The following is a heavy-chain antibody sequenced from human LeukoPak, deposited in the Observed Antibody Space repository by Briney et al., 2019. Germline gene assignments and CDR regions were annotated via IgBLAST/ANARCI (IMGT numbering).Heavy chain of an antibody. Sequence: PGGSLRLSCAASGFTFSSYAMHWVRQAPGKGLEWVAVISYDGSNKYYADSVKGRFTISRDNSKNTLYLQMNSLRAEDTAVYYCARDGFTVVIGYYFDYWGQGTLVTVSS. CDR3: ARDGFTVVIGYYFDY. J-gene: IGHJ4*02. CDR1: GFTFSSYA. D-gene: IGHD4-23*01. CDR2: ISYDGSNK. V-gene: IGHV3-30*04.